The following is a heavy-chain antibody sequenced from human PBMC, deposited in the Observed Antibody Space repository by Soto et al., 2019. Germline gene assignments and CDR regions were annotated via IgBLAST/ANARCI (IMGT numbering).Heavy chain of an antibody. CDR2: INQDGSEE. CDR1: RFTFNIYW. Sequence: PGGSQRLSCAASRFTFNIYWMSWVRQAPGKGLEWVANINQDGSEEYYVDSVKGRFTISRDNAQNSLYLQMNSLRPEDTAVYYCARAAEAGTVDYWGQGTLVT. CDR3: ARAAEAGTVDY. J-gene: IGHJ4*02. V-gene: IGHV3-7*01. D-gene: IGHD6-19*01.